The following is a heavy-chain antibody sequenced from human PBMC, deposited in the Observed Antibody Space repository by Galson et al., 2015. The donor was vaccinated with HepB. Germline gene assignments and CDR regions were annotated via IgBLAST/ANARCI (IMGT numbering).Heavy chain of an antibody. D-gene: IGHD1-26*01. CDR1: GFTFSNAW. CDR3: TTENPRGSVGY. Sequence: SLRLSCAASGFTFSNAWMSWVRQAPGKGLEWVGRIKSKTDGGTTDYAAPAKGRFTISRDDSKNTLYLQMNSLKTEDTAVYYCTTENPRGSVGYWGQGTLVTVSS. CDR2: IKSKTDGGTT. J-gene: IGHJ4*02. V-gene: IGHV3-15*01.